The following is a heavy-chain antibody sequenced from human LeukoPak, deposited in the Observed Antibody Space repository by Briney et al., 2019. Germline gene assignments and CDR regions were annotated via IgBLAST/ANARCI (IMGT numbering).Heavy chain of an antibody. Sequence: GGSLRLSCAASGFTFSSYSMNWVRQAPGTGLEWVSSISISASHIYYADSVKGRFTISRDNAKNSLYLQMNSLRAEDTAVYYCARAYYGGNPYFDYWGQGTLVTVSS. CDR1: GFTFSSYS. CDR3: ARAYYGGNPYFDY. D-gene: IGHD4-23*01. V-gene: IGHV3-21*01. J-gene: IGHJ4*02. CDR2: ISISASHI.